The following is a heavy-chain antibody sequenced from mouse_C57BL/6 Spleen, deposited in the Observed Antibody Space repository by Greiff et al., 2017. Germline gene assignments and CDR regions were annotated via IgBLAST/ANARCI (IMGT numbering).Heavy chain of an antibody. Sequence: QVQLQQPGAELVKPGASVKLSCKASGYTFTSYGMHWVKQRPGRGLEWIGRIGPNSGGNKYTEKFKSRATLTVDNPSSAAYMQLSSLTSEDSAVYYCARSYSGNCCRYFDVWGTGTTVTVSS. CDR2: IGPNSGGN. CDR1: GYTFTSYG. V-gene: IGHV1-72*01. D-gene: IGHD1-1*01. J-gene: IGHJ1*03. CDR3: ARSYSGNCCRYFDV.